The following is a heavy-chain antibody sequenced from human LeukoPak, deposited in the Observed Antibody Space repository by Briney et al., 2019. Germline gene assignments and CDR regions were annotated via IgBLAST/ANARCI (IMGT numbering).Heavy chain of an antibody. Sequence: GESLKISCKGSGYSFTSYWIGWVRQMPGKGLEWMGIIYPGDSDTRYSPSFQGQVTISADKSISTAYLQWSSLKASDTAMYYCARSANIDYYGSGRIYYFDYWGQGTLVTVSS. CDR2: IYPGDSDT. V-gene: IGHV5-51*01. CDR3: ARSANIDYYGSGRIYYFDY. CDR1: GYSFTSYW. J-gene: IGHJ4*02. D-gene: IGHD3-10*01.